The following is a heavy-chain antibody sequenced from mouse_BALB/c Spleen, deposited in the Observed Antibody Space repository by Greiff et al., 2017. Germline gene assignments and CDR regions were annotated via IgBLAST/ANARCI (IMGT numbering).Heavy chain of an antibody. Sequence: EVMLVESGGGLVQPGGSLRLSCATSGFTFTDYYMSWVRQPPGKALEWLGFIRNKANGYTTEYSASVKGRFTISRDNSQSILYLQMNTLRAEDSATYDCARSTPLDYWGQGTTLTVSS. J-gene: IGHJ2*01. V-gene: IGHV7-3*02. CDR1: GFTFTDYY. CDR3: ARSTPLDY. CDR2: IRNKANGYTT.